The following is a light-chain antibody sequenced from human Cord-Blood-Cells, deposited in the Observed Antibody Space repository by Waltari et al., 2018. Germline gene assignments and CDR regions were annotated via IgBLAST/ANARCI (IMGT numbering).Light chain of an antibody. CDR2: AAS. CDR3: QQSYSTPRG. J-gene: IGKJ3*01. CDR1: QSISSS. V-gene: IGKV1-39*01. Sequence: DIQRTQSPSSRSASVGDRVTITCRASQSISSSLNWYQQKPGKAPKLLIYAASSLQSGVPLRFSGSGSGTDFTLTISSLQPEDFATYYCQQSYSTPRGFGPGTKVDIK.